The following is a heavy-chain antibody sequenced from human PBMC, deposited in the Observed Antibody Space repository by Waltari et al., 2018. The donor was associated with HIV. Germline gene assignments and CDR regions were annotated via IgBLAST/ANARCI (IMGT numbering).Heavy chain of an antibody. CDR3: AREVSGSPYFFNY. CDR1: GFPFGSFS. J-gene: IGHJ4*02. D-gene: IGHD2-21*01. Sequence: EVQLVQSGGGLVQQGGSRRLACVTSGFPFGSFSMSWVRQDPGKGLELVANISKDSNKKNYVDSVKGRFIISRDNAGNSLFLDMTDLRGEDTGLYYCAREVSGSPYFFNYWGQGAMLIVSP. V-gene: IGHV3-7*03. CDR2: ISKDSNKK.